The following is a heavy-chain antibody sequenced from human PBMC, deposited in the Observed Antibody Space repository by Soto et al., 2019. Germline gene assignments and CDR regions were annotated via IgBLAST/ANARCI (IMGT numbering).Heavy chain of an antibody. Sequence: EVQLVESGGGLVRPGGSLRLSGAASGFTFTTYWMYWARQAPGEGLVWVSRITGEGSDSIYADSVKGRFTVSRDNARNTLYLQMNSLRAEDTALYYCARGGRGGHYYVDYWGQGTLVTVSS. D-gene: IGHD3-10*02. CDR2: ITGEGSDS. CDR1: GFTFTTYW. V-gene: IGHV3-74*01. J-gene: IGHJ4*02. CDR3: ARGGRGGHYYVDY.